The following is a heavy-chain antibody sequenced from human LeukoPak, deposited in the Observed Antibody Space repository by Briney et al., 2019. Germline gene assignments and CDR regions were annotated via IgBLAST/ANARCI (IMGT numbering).Heavy chain of an antibody. CDR3: ARDLGYCSSTSCYQDAFDI. V-gene: IGHV1-18*01. D-gene: IGHD2-2*01. Sequence: VSVKVSCKASGYTFTSYGISWVRQAPGQGLEWMGWTSTYNGNTNYAQKLQGRVTMTTDTSTRTAYMELRSLRSDDTAVYYCARDLGYCSSTSCYQDAFDIWGQGTMVTVSS. CDR1: GYTFTSYG. J-gene: IGHJ3*02. CDR2: TSTYNGNT.